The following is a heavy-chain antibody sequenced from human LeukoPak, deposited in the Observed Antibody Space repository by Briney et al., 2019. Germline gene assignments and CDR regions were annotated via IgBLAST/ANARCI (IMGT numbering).Heavy chain of an antibody. Sequence: PGGSLRLSCAASGFTFSNYEMNWVRQAPGKGLEWVSYITSSGSATYYADSVKGRFTISRDNVKNPLYLQMSSLRAEDTAIYYCATSMSKVRTFDPWGQGALVTVSS. CDR2: ITSSGSAT. D-gene: IGHD3-10*01. J-gene: IGHJ5*02. CDR3: ATSMSKVRTFDP. V-gene: IGHV3-48*03. CDR1: GFTFSNYE.